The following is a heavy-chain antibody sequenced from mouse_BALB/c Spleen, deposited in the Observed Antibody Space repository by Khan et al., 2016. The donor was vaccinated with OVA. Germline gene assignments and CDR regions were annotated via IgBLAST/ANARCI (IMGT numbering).Heavy chain of an antibody. Sequence: QIQLVQSGPELKKPGETVKISCKASGYTFTNYGMNWVKQAPGRGLKWMGWINTYTGEPTYADDFKGRFVFSLETSASTAYLQINNLKNEDTATYFGARPHYFSYVMGYWGQGTSVTVSS. D-gene: IGHD1-1*01. V-gene: IGHV9-3-1*01. J-gene: IGHJ4*01. CDR2: INTYTGEP. CDR3: ARPHYFSYVMGY. CDR1: GYTFTNYG.